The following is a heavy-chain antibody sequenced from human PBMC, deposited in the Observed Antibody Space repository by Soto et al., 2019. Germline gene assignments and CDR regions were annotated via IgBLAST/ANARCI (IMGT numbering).Heavy chain of an antibody. D-gene: IGHD2-21*02. Sequence: PSETLSLTCTVSGGSISSGDYCWSWIRQPPGKGLEWIGYIYYSGSTYYNPSLKSRVTISVDTSKNQFSLKLSSVTAADTAVYYCARERAYCGGDCQNDAFDIWGQGTMVTVSS. J-gene: IGHJ3*02. CDR2: IYYSGST. CDR3: ARERAYCGGDCQNDAFDI. V-gene: IGHV4-30-4*01. CDR1: GGSISSGDYC.